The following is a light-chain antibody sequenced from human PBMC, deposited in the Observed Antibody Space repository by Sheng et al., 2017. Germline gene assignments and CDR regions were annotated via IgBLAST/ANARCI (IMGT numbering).Light chain of an antibody. J-gene: IGLJ2*01. CDR1: SSDIGGTNY. CDR3: CSYAGMYIYVL. CDR2: NVN. Sequence: QSALTQPRSVSGSPGQSVTISCLGSSSDIGGTNYVSWYQQHPGKAPKLIIYNVNMRPSGVPDRFSGSKSDNTASLTISGIQSEDEADYYCCSYAGMYIYVLFGGGTKVTVL. V-gene: IGLV2-11*01.